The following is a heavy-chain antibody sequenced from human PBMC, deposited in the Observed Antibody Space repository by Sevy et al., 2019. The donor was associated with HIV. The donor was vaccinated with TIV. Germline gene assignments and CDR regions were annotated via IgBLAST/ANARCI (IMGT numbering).Heavy chain of an antibody. CDR2: ISRSSGTI. J-gene: IGHJ6*02. CDR3: ARGGAYYGWDYYSSMDV. Sequence: GGSLRLSCVTSGFSFSSYSMNWVRQAPGKGLEWVSYISRSSGTIRYEDSVKGRLTISRDNAKNSLFLQINSLRAEDTAVYYCARGGAYYGWDYYSSMDVWGQGTTVTVSS. D-gene: IGHD3-10*01. V-gene: IGHV3-48*01. CDR1: GFSFSSYS.